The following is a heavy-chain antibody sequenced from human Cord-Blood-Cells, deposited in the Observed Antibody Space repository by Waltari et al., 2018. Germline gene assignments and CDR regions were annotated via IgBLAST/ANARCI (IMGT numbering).Heavy chain of an antibody. CDR3: ARDRLYYYDSSGYFDY. J-gene: IGHJ4*02. D-gene: IGHD3-22*01. CDR1: GGTFSSYA. V-gene: IGHV1-69*01. Sequence: QVQLVQSGAEVKKPGSSVKVSCKASGGTFSSYAISWVRQAPGQGLEWMGGIIPIFGTANYAQKFQGRVTITADESTSTAYMELSSLRSEDTAVNYCARDRLYYYDSSGYFDYWGQGTLVTVSS. CDR2: IIPIFGTA.